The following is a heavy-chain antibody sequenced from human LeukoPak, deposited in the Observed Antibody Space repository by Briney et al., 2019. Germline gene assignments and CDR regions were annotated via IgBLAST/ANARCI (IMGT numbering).Heavy chain of an antibody. CDR3: ARDEVTGNYFDY. CDR1: GGSISSYY. Sequence: SETLSLTCTVSGGSISSYYWSWIRQPPGKGLEWIGYIYYSGSTNYNPSLKSRVTISVDTSKNQFSLKLSSVTAADTAVYYCARDEVTGNYFDYWGREPWSPSPQ. CDR2: IYYSGST. V-gene: IGHV4-59*01. J-gene: IGHJ4*02.